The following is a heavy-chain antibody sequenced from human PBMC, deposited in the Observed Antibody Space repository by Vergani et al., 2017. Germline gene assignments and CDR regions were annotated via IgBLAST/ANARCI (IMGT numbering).Heavy chain of an antibody. V-gene: IGHV4-4*02. CDR1: GGSISSSNW. Sequence: QVQLQESGPGLVKPSGTLSLTCAVSGGSISSSNWWSWVRQPPGKGLGWIGEINHSGSTNYNPSLKSRVTISVYTSKNQFSLKLSSVTAADTAVYYCARDRLYYDSSGIYYYYGMDVWGQGTTVTVSS. CDR3: ARDRLYYDSSGIYYYYGMDV. CDR2: INHSGST. D-gene: IGHD3-22*01. J-gene: IGHJ6*02.